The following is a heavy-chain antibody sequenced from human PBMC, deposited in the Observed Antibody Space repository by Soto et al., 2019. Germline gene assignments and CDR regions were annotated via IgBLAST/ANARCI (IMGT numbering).Heavy chain of an antibody. Sequence: QVLLVESGGGVVQPGRSLRLSCAASGFTFTSYAMHWVRQAPGKGLEWVAVISYDGSNKYFADSVKGRFTISRDNSKNTLYPQMDSLRPEDTAVYYCARGAGTNCSGGSCYSAGTYWGQGTLVTVSS. J-gene: IGHJ4*02. V-gene: IGHV3-30-3*01. D-gene: IGHD2-15*01. CDR1: GFTFTSYA. CDR2: ISYDGSNK. CDR3: ARGAGTNCSGGSCYSAGTY.